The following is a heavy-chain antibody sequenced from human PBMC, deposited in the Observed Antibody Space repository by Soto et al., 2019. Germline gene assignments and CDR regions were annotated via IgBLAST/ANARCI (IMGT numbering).Heavy chain of an antibody. CDR3: ARGVHYDTSGYYYFY. Sequence: SVKVSCKASGGTFSSYGIDWVRQAPGQGLEWMGGIIPIFGTANYAQKLQGRITITADESTSTAYMELRSLRSEDTAVYYCARGVHYDTSGYYYFYWGQGTLVTVSS. V-gene: IGHV1-69*13. D-gene: IGHD3-22*01. J-gene: IGHJ4*02. CDR1: GGTFSSYG. CDR2: IIPIFGTA.